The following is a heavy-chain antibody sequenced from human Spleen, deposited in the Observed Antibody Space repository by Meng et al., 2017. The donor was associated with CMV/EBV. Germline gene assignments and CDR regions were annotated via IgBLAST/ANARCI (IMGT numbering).Heavy chain of an antibody. CDR2: ISSSGRAV. V-gene: IGHV3-48*04. CDR3: ARSPFDSNDPFGY. CDR1: GFTFSSYT. Sequence: GESLKISCTASGFTFSSYTMNWVRQPPGKGLEWVSYISSSGRAVHYADSLRGRFTVSRDNAKNSLYLQMNSLRADDTAVYYCARSPFDSNDPFGYWGQGAVVTVSS. J-gene: IGHJ4*02. D-gene: IGHD3-22*01.